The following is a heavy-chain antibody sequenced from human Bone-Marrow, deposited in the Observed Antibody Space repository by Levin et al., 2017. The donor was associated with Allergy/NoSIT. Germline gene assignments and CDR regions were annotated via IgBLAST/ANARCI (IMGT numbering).Heavy chain of an antibody. Sequence: GESLKISCAASGFTFTSYAMSWVRQAPGKGLEWLSAISGSGESTHYADSVKGRFTISRDNSKNTLYLQVNSLRVEDTAVYYCAKAFPWFDPWGQGTLVTVSS. CDR2: ISGSGEST. D-gene: IGHD3-3*02. J-gene: IGHJ5*02. V-gene: IGHV3-23*01. CDR1: GFTFTSYA. CDR3: AKAFPWFDP.